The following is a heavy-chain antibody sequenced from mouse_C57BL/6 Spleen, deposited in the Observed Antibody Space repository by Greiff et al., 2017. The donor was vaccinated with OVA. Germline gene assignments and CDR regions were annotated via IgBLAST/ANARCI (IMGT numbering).Heavy chain of an antibody. CDR1: GYTFTDYE. CDR2: IDPETGGT. Sequence: QVQLQQSGAELVRPGASVTLSCKASGYTFTDYEMHWVKQTPVHGLEWIGAIDPETGGTAYNQKFKGKAILTADKSSSTAYMELRSLTSDDSAVYYCTRKDTYYSNHDSYAMDYWGQGTSVTVSS. V-gene: IGHV1-15*01. CDR3: TRKDTYYSNHDSYAMDY. J-gene: IGHJ4*01. D-gene: IGHD2-5*01.